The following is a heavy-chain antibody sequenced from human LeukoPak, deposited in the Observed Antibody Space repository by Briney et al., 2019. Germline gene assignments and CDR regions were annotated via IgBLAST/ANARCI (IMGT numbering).Heavy chain of an antibody. Sequence: ETLSLTCTVSGGSISSSSYYWGWIRQPPGKGLEWVSSISVSSSYIYYADSVKGRFTISRDNAKNSLYLQMNSLRAEDTAVYYCAKDLELFEPGGGFQHWGQGTLVTVSS. CDR2: ISVSSSYI. CDR1: GGSISSSS. J-gene: IGHJ1*01. V-gene: IGHV3-21*01. D-gene: IGHD3-10*01. CDR3: AKDLELFEPGGGFQH.